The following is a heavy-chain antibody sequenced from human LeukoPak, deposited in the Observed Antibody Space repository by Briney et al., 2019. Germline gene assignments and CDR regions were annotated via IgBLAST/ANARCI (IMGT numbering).Heavy chain of an antibody. CDR2: IIPIFGTA. Sequence: WVKVSCKASGGTFGSYAISWVRQAPGEGLEWMGGIIPIFGTANYAQKFQGRVTITADEYTSTACMELSSLRSEDTAVYYCARDSPRSHCSSTSCYNWFDPWGQGTLVTVSP. D-gene: IGHD2-2*01. J-gene: IGHJ5*02. CDR3: ARDSPRSHCSSTSCYNWFDP. CDR1: GGTFGSYA. V-gene: IGHV1-69*01.